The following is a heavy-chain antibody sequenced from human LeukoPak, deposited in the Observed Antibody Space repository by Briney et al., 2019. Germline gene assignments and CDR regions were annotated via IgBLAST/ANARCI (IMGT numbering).Heavy chain of an antibody. CDR2: INPNSGAT. V-gene: IGHV1-2*02. CDR1: GYTFTGHY. Sequence: ASVKVSCKASGYTFTGHYMHWVRQAPGQGLEWMRWINPNSGATNYAQKLQGRVTMTTDTSTSTAYMELRSLRSDDTAVYYCARDYAPHEVGATSEFDYWGQGTLVTVSS. D-gene: IGHD1-26*01. J-gene: IGHJ4*02. CDR3: ARDYAPHEVGATSEFDY.